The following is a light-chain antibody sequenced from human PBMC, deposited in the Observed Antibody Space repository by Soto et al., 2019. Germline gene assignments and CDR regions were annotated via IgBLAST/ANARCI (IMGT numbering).Light chain of an antibody. J-gene: IGKJ4*01. V-gene: IGKV1-12*01. CDR2: PAS. Sequence: DVQMTQSPSSVSSSVGDRVTITCRASQGLSGWLAWYQQIRGNPPNLLIYPASSLQSGVPSRFSGSGSGTEFTLTNSSLQPEDFATDYCQQASNFPLTFGGGTEVEIK. CDR3: QQASNFPLT. CDR1: QGLSGW.